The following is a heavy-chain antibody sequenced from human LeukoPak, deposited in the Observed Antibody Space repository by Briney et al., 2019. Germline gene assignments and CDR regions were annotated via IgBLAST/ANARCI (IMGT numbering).Heavy chain of an antibody. CDR2: IYYSGST. D-gene: IGHD3-22*01. CDR1: GGSISSYS. J-gene: IGHJ3*02. V-gene: IGHV4-59*12. CDR3: AGTNTYYYDSSGYYGLRLGAFDI. Sequence: SETLSLTCTVSGGSISSYSWSWIRQPPGKGLEWIGYIYYSGSTNYKPSLKSRVTISVDTSKNQFSLKLSSVTAADTAVYYCAGTNTYYYDSSGYYGLRLGAFDIWGQGTMFTVSS.